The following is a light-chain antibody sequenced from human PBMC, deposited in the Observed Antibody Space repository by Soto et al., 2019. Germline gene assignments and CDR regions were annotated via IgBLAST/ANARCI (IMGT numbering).Light chain of an antibody. CDR1: QSIYKW. V-gene: IGKV1-12*01. Sequence: DIQMTQSPSSVSASIGDRVTISCRASQSIYKWLVWYQQKPGKAPKLLIYAASSLQSGVPSRFSGSRYGTDFTLTFSSLQPEDFATYYCQQADRFPLSFGGGTKVEI. CDR2: AAS. CDR3: QQADRFPLS. J-gene: IGKJ4*01.